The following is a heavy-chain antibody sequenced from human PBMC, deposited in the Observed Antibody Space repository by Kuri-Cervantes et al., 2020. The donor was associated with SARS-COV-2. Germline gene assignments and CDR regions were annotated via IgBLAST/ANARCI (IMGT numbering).Heavy chain of an antibody. D-gene: IGHD1-1*01. CDR1: GFTFNSSP. V-gene: IGHV3-30-3*01. CDR2: ISYDGSNK. J-gene: IGHJ4*02. Sequence: GGSLRLSCAASGFTFNSSPMHWVRQTPGKGLEWVALISYDGSNKYYADSVQGRFTISRDNSKNTLYLQMSSLRAEDTAVFYGARGGGYTQPFDSWGQGTLVTVSS. CDR3: ARGGGYTQPFDS.